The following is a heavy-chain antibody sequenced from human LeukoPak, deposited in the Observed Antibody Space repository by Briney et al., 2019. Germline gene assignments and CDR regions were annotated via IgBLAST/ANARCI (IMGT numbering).Heavy chain of an antibody. CDR2: IYYSGST. Sequence: PSETLSLTCTVSGGSISSYYWSWIRQPPGKGLEWIGYIYYSGSTNYNPSPKSRVTISVDTSKNQFSLKLSSVTAADTAVYYCARLPPPNYYDSSGYDYNWFDPWGQGTLVTVSS. J-gene: IGHJ5*02. CDR1: GGSISSYY. CDR3: ARLPPPNYYDSSGYDYNWFDP. D-gene: IGHD3-22*01. V-gene: IGHV4-59*08.